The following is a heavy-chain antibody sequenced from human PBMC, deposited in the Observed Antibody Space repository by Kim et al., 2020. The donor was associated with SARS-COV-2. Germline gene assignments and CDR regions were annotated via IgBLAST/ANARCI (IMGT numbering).Heavy chain of an antibody. D-gene: IGHD7-27*01. CDR1: GGSVTSSSHC. J-gene: IGHJ4*02. V-gene: IGHV4-39*01. Sequence: SETLSLTCAVTGGSVTSSSHCWCWVRQPPARGLEWLATVYHSGGTYYNPSLKNRVAISVDTSKNQFSLTLASVTAADTAIYFCTRLPHLGTTFVEWGQGT. CDR3: TRLPHLGTTFVE. CDR2: VYHSGGT.